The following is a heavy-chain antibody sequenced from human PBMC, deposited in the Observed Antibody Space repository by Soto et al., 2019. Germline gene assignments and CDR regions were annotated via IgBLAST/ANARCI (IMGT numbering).Heavy chain of an antibody. CDR3: ASLGRYSSGWYVEDFDY. CDR1: GGSFSGYY. D-gene: IGHD6-19*01. J-gene: IGHJ4*02. CDR2: INHSGST. V-gene: IGHV4-34*01. Sequence: QVQLQQWGAGLLKPSETLSLTCAVYGGSFSGYYWSWIRQPPGKGLEWIGEINHSGSTNYNPCLKSRVTIAVDTSKNQFSPKLSSVTAADTAVYYCASLGRYSSGWYVEDFDYWGQGTLVTVSS.